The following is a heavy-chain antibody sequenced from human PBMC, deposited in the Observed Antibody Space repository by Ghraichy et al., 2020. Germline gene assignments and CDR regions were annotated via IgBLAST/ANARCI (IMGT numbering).Heavy chain of an antibody. J-gene: IGHJ4*02. CDR3: ARDYYDSRIGYYFDY. Sequence: SVKVSCKASGGTFRSSGLNWVRQAPGQGLEWIGGILPMVGTPHYAQRFQGRVTITADESTSTGYMELSGRRFEDTAVYYCARDYYDSRIGYYFDYWGQGTLVTVSS. CDR1: GGTFRSSG. CDR2: ILPMVGTP. D-gene: IGHD3-22*01. V-gene: IGHV1-69*13.